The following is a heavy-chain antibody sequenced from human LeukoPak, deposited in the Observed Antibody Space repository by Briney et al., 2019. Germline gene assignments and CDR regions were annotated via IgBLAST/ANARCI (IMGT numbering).Heavy chain of an antibody. CDR1: GGSISSGYY. Sequence: SETLSLTCTVSGGSISSGYYWGWIRQPPGKGLEWIGSIYHSGSTYYNPSLKSRVTISVDTSKNQFSLKLSSVTAADTAVYYCARMSQDYYDSSGYYPFDAFDIWGQGTMVTVSS. J-gene: IGHJ3*02. CDR3: ARMSQDYYDSSGYYPFDAFDI. D-gene: IGHD3-22*01. V-gene: IGHV4-38-2*02. CDR2: IYHSGST.